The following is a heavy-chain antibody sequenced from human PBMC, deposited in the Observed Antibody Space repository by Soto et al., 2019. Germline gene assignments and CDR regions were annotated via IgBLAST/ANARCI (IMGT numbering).Heavy chain of an antibody. CDR1: GFSFNSYP. CDR2: ISARGGSS. D-gene: IGHD5-12*01. Sequence: VHLLESGGGLVQPGGSLSLSCAASGFSFNSYPMVCVRQAPGKGLEWVSVISARGGSSFFADSVKGRLTTSRDNSTNVLSLEMNSLRTEETSIYFCAKGSIEYRASVDNWGQGTLVLVSS. J-gene: IGHJ4*02. V-gene: IGHV3-23*01. CDR3: AKGSIEYRASVDN.